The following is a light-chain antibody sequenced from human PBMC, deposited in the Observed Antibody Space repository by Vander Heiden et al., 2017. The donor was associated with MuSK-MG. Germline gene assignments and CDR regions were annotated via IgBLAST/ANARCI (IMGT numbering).Light chain of an antibody. J-gene: IGKJ4*01. CDR1: QNITDY. CDR2: RAS. V-gene: IGKV1-39*01. CDR3: QQSDFTPLT. Sequence: DIQMTQSPSSLSASVGDRVTITCRASQNITDYLNWYQQEEGKAPKLLIYRASSLHSGVPSRFSGSGSGTHFSLTISRLQAEDFATYYCQQSDFTPLTFGGGTKVDIK.